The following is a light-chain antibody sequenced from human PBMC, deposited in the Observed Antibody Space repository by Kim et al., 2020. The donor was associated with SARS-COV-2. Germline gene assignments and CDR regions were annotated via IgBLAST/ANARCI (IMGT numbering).Light chain of an antibody. CDR1: QSVSSN. CDR2: GAS. J-gene: IGKJ2*01. V-gene: IGKV3-15*01. CDR3: QHYNNWLYT. Sequence: SVSPGERATLSCRASQSVSSNLAWYQHKPGQAPRLLIYGASTRATGIPARFSGSGSGTEFTLTISSLQSEDFAVYYCQHYNNWLYTFGQGTKLEI.